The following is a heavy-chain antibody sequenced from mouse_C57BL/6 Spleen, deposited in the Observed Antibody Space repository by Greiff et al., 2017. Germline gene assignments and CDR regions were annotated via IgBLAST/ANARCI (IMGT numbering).Heavy chain of an antibody. Sequence: QVQLKQPGAELVKPGASVKMSCKASGYTFTSYWITWVKQRPGQGLEWIGDIYPGSGSTNYNEKFKSKATLTVDTSSSTAYMQLSSLTSEDAAVYYCASGTTVVVDYWGQGTTLTVSS. CDR2: IYPGSGST. V-gene: IGHV1-55*01. CDR1: GYTFTSYW. D-gene: IGHD1-1*01. J-gene: IGHJ2*01. CDR3: ASGTTVVVDY.